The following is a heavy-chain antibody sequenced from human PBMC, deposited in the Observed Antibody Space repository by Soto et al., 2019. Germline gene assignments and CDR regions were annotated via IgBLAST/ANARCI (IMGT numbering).Heavy chain of an antibody. CDR2: VSGSGSST. J-gene: IGHJ4*02. V-gene: IGHV3-23*01. CDR1: GFTITTYW. CDR3: AKDDGYYDY. Sequence: PGGSLRLSCAVSGFTITTYWMIWVRQAPGKGLEWVSGVSGSGSSTYYVDSVKGRFAISRDNSKNTLYLQMNSLRAEDTAVYYCAKDDGYYDYWGQGTLVTVSS. D-gene: IGHD2-8*01.